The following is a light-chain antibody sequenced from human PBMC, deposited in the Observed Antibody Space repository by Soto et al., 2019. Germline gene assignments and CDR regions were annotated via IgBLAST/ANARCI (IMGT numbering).Light chain of an antibody. CDR1: QSVSSSY. CDR3: QQDYNLPQS. V-gene: IGKV3D-7*01. J-gene: IGKJ1*01. Sequence: EIVMTQSPATLSLSPGERATLSCRASQSVSSSYLSWYQQKPGQAPRLLIYGASTRATGIPARFSGSGSGTDFTLTISSLQPEDFAVYYCQQDYNLPQSFGQGTK. CDR2: GAS.